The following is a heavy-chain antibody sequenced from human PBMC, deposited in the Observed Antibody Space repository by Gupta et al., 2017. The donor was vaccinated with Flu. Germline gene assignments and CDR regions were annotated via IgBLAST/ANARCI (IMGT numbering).Heavy chain of an antibody. D-gene: IGHD3-22*01. J-gene: IGHJ3*02. CDR2: IYSGGST. CDR1: GFTVSSNY. V-gene: IGHV3-66*02. CDR3: AVKVITPDAFDI. Sequence: EVQRVESGGGLVQPGGSLRLSCAASGFTVSSNYMSWVRLAPGKGVEWVSVIYSGGSTYYADSVKGRFTISRDNSKNTLYLQMNSLRAEDTAVYYCAVKVITPDAFDIWGQGTMVTVSS.